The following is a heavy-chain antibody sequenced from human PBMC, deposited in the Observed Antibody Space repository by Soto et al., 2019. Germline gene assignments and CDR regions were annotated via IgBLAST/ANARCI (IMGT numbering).Heavy chain of an antibody. CDR2: IIPLFVTP. CDR1: GGPFGNYA. D-gene: IGHD3-10*01. Sequence: VTVSCKASGGPFGNYAIIWVRQAPGQGLEWMGGIIPLFVTPTYAQKFQDRITITAAEPTSTIYMELTAVGSEDTDVDLCARPIVSRCLSYYYYGMDVWGQGTTVSVS. CDR3: ARPIVSRCLSYYYYGMDV. V-gene: IGHV1-69*13. J-gene: IGHJ6*02.